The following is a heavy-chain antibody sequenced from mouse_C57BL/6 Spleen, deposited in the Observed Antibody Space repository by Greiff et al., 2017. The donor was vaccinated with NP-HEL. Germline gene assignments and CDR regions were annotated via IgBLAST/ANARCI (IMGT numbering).Heavy chain of an antibody. CDR1: GYTFTSYW. Sequence: QVQLQQSGAELVRPGSSVKLSCKASGYTFTSYWMHWVKQRPIQGLEWIGNIDPSDSETHSHQKFKDKATLTVDKSSSTAYMQLSSLTSEDSAVYYCARSSDYGSSWYFDVWGTGTTVTVSS. V-gene: IGHV1-52*01. CDR2: IDPSDSET. CDR3: ARSSDYGSSWYFDV. J-gene: IGHJ1*03. D-gene: IGHD1-1*01.